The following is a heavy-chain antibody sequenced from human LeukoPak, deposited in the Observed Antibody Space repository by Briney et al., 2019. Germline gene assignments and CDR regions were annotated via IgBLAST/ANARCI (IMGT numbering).Heavy chain of an antibody. D-gene: IGHD3-10*01. CDR1: GFTFSGYC. CDR2: ISGGGGDT. Sequence: GGSLRLSCAASGFTFSGYCMMWVRQTPGEGLEWVSSISGGGGDTYYADSVKGRFTISRDHSKSTLYVQMNSLRAEDTAVYYCAKRGAYFGGFDYWGQGTLVTVSS. CDR3: AKRGAYFGGFDY. V-gene: IGHV3-23*01. J-gene: IGHJ4*02.